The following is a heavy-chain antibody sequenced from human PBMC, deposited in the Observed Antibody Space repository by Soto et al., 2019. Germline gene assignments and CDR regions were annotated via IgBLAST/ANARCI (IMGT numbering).Heavy chain of an antibody. CDR2: ISGSGGST. J-gene: IGHJ5*02. V-gene: IGHV3-23*01. Sequence: GGSLRLSCAASGFNFISYAMSWVRQAPGKGLEWVSAISGSGGSTYYADSVKGRFTISRDNSKNTLYLQMNSLRAEDTAVYYCAKDVNGWFDPWGQGTLVTVSS. CDR3: AKDVNGWFDP. CDR1: GFNFISYA.